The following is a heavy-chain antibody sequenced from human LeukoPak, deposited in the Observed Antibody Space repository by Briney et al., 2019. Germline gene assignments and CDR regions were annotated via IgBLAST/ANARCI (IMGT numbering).Heavy chain of an antibody. CDR3: ARDHRPYYYDSSGYYPDY. CDR2: INSDGSST. V-gene: IGHV3-74*01. J-gene: IGHJ4*02. D-gene: IGHD3-22*01. CDR1: GFTFSSYW. Sequence: GGSLRLSCAASGFTFSSYWMHRVRQAPGKGLVWVSRINSDGSSTSYADSVKGRFTISRDNAKNTLYLQMNSLRTEDTAVYYCARDHRPYYYDSSGYYPDYWGQGTLVTVSS.